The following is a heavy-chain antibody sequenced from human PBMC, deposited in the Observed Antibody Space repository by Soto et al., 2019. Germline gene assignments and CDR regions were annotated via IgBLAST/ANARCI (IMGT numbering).Heavy chain of an antibody. CDR3: VRPLPSGRNYGMAV. V-gene: IGHV3-53*01. D-gene: IGHD3-10*01. CDR2: IYNDGTT. CDR1: GLGVRNNY. J-gene: IGHJ6*02. Sequence: EVRLEESGGGLIQPGGSLRLSCTAYGLGVRNNYMSWVRQAPGMGLEWVSVIYNDGTTYYADSVKGRFTLSRDTSKNTLSPQMDGLRAEDRAVYYCVRPLPSGRNYGMAVWGQGTTVTVS.